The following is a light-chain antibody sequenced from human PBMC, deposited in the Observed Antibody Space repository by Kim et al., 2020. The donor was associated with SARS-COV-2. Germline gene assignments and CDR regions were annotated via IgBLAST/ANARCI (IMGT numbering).Light chain of an antibody. CDR3: QTWGDGFRV. V-gene: IGLV4-69*01. Sequence: SVKLTCTLSSGHSNCAIAWHQQEPEKGPRFLMKVSSDGAYSKGDGIPDRFSGSSSGAERYLTISSRQSEDEADYYCQTWGDGFRVFGGGTQLTVL. J-gene: IGLJ3*02. CDR2: VSSDGAY. CDR1: SGHSNCA.